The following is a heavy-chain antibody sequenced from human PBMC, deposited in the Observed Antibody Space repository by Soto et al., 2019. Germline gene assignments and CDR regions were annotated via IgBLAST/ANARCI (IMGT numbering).Heavy chain of an antibody. J-gene: IGHJ6*02. Sequence: PXESLKISCSGSGCSFTSYWIGWVRQMPGKGLEWMGIIYPGDSDTRYSPSFQGQVTISADKSISTAYLQWSRLKAADTAMYYCARYAVAGRYYYYDGMDVWGQGTPVTVS. V-gene: IGHV5-51*01. CDR2: IYPGDSDT. CDR1: GCSFTSYW. CDR3: ARYAVAGRYYYYDGMDV. D-gene: IGHD6-19*01.